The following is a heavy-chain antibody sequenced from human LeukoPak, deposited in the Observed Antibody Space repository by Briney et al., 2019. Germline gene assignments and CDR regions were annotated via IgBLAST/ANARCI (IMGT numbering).Heavy chain of an antibody. J-gene: IGHJ4*02. CDR2: ISWNSGSI. CDR1: GFTFDDYA. D-gene: IGHD5-18*01. CDR3: AKDSYVDTAIGHFDY. V-gene: IGHV3-9*01. Sequence: GGSLRLSCAASGFTFDDYAMHWVRQAPGKGLEWVSGISWNSGSIGYADSVKGRFTISRDNAKNSLYLQMNSLRAEDTALYYYAKDSYVDTAIGHFDYWGQGTLVTVSS.